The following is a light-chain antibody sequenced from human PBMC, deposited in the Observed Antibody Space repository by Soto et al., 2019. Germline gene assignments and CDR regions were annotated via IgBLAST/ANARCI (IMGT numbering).Light chain of an antibody. CDR1: QSVSIN. Sequence: EILLTQSPGTLSLSPGERATLSCRASQSVSINLAWYQQKPGQAPRLIIYDASNRPNGIPARFTGSGSGTDFNLTLSSLEPEDFAVYYCQQRSSWHPITFGGGTKVDIK. V-gene: IGKV3-11*01. J-gene: IGKJ4*01. CDR2: DAS. CDR3: QQRSSWHPIT.